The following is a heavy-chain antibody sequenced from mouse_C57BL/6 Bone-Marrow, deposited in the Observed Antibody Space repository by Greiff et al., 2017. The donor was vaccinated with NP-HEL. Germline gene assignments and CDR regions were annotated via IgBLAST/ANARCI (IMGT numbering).Heavy chain of an antibody. CDR2: LDPETGGT. Sequence: VKLVESGAELVRPGASVTLSCKASGYTFTDYEMHWVKQTPVHGLEWIGALDPETGGTAYNQKFKGKAILTADKSSSTAYMVLRSLASEDSAVYYCSSYSWFAYWGQGTLVTVSA. V-gene: IGHV1-15*01. CDR3: SSYSWFAY. D-gene: IGHD1-1*01. CDR1: GYTFTDYE. J-gene: IGHJ3*01.